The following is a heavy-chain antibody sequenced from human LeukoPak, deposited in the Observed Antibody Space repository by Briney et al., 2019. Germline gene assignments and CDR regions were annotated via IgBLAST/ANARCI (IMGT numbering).Heavy chain of an antibody. CDR2: INPSGGST. Sequence: ASVKVSCKASGYTFTSYYMYWVRQAPGQGLEWMGIINPSGGSTSYAQKFQGRVTMTRDTSTSTVYMELSSLRSEDTAVYYCASDSSGYYWDYWGQGTLVTVSS. V-gene: IGHV1-46*01. CDR3: ASDSSGYYWDY. J-gene: IGHJ4*02. D-gene: IGHD3-22*01. CDR1: GYTFTSYY.